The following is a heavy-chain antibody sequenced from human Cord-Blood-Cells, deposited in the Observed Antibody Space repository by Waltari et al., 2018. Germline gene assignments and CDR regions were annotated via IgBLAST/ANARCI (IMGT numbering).Heavy chain of an antibody. CDR2: MNPNKGNT. Sequence: QVQLVQSGAEVKKPGASVKVSCKASGYTFTSYDINWVRQATGQGLEWMGWMNPNKGNTGHAQRVQGRVTRTRNTSTSTVYMELSSLRSEDTAVYYCAGGTFGLGVVVPYWGQGTLVTVSS. CDR1: GYTFTSYD. D-gene: IGHD2-2*01. V-gene: IGHV1-8*01. J-gene: IGHJ4*02. CDR3: AGGTFGLGVVVPY.